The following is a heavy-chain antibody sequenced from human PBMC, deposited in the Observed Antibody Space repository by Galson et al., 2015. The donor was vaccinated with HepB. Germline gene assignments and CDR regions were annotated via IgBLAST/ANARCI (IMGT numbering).Heavy chain of an antibody. CDR1: GFTFRNYY. CDR3: AGRDSILGDFYYGVDV. D-gene: IGHD3-10*01. CDR2: ISSTSSVP. Sequence: SLRLSCAASGFTFRNYYMSWIRQAPGEGLEWISYISSTSSVPNDADSVKGRFTISRDNAKNSLYLQMNSLRAEDTAVYYCAGRDSILGDFYYGVDVWGQGTTVTVSS. J-gene: IGHJ6*02. V-gene: IGHV3-11*03.